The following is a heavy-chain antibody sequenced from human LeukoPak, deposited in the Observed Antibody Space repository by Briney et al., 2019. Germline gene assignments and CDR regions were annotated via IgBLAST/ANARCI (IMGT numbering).Heavy chain of an antibody. V-gene: IGHV1-8*01. CDR3: ARGDFVVVITRVVYYFDY. CDR2: MNPNSGNT. D-gene: IGHD3-22*01. CDR1: GYTFTSYD. J-gene: IGHJ4*02. Sequence: VASVKVSCKASGYTFTSYDINWVRQATGKGLEWMGWMNPNSGNTGYAQKFQGRVTMTRNTSISTAYMELSSLRSEDTAVYYCARGDFVVVITRVVYYFDYWGQGTLVTVSS.